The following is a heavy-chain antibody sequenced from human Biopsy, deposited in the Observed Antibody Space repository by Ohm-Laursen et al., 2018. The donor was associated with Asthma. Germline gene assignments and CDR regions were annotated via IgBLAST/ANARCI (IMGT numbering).Heavy chain of an antibody. D-gene: IGHD3-9*01. CDR2: INAGNGNT. J-gene: IGHJ3*02. Sequence: ASVKVSCKASGYTFINYAIHWVRQAPGQRLEWMGWINAGNGNTKYSEKFQGRATITRDTSASTAYMDLSSLRSEDTAVYYCARTYYDFLTGQVNDALAMWGQGTVVTVSS. CDR1: GYTFINYA. CDR3: ARTYYDFLTGQVNDALAM. V-gene: IGHV1-3*01.